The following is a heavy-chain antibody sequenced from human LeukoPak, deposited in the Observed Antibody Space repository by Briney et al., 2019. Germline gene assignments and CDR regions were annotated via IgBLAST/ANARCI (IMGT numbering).Heavy chain of an antibody. V-gene: IGHV1-69*13. J-gene: IGHJ4*02. D-gene: IGHD5-18*01. CDR1: GGTFSSYA. CDR2: IIPIFGTA. CDR3: ARGGYSYGYRYHFDY. Sequence: LVKVSCKASGGTFSSYAISWVRQAPGQGLEWMGGIIPIFGTANYAQKFQGRVTITADESTSTAYMELSSLRSEDTAVYYCARGGYSYGYRYHFDYWGQGTLVTVSP.